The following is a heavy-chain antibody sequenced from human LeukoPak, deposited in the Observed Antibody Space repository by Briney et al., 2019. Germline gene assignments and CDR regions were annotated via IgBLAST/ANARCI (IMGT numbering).Heavy chain of an antibody. CDR3: ASSSAWAGIFDY. CDR2: INQDGSGK. V-gene: IGHV3-7*01. Sequence: GGSLRLSCAASGFTFSQNWMTWVRQAPGKGLERVANINQDGSGKYYVDSVEGRFTISRDNAKNSLYLQMNSLRAEGTAVYYCASSSAWAGIFDYWGQGTLVTVSS. D-gene: IGHD6-19*01. J-gene: IGHJ4*02. CDR1: GFTFSQNW.